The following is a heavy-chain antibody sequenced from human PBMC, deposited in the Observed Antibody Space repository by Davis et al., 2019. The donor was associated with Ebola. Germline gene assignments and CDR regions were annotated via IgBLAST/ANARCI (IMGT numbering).Heavy chain of an antibody. J-gene: IGHJ6*02. CDR1: GGSFSGYY. Sequence: SETLSLTCAVYGGSFSGYYWSWIRQPPGKGLEWIGEINHSGSTNYNPSLKSRVTISVDTSKNQFSLKLSSVTAADTAVYYCARPRYCSSTSCYSYYYGMDVWGQGTTVTVSS. V-gene: IGHV4-34*01. CDR2: INHSGST. CDR3: ARPRYCSSTSCYSYYYGMDV. D-gene: IGHD2-2*01.